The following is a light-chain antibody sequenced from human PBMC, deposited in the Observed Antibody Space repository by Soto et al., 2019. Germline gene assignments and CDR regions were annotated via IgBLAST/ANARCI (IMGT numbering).Light chain of an antibody. CDR2: LGS. J-gene: IGKJ1*01. Sequence: DIVMTQSPLSLPVTAGEPASISCRSSQSLPHSNGYNYLDWYLQKPGQSPQLLIYLGSNRASGVPARFSGSGSGTNFTLKISRVEAEDVAVYYCMQALRSPQTFGQGTKVEIK. CDR1: QSLPHSNGYNY. V-gene: IGKV2-28*01. CDR3: MQALRSPQT.